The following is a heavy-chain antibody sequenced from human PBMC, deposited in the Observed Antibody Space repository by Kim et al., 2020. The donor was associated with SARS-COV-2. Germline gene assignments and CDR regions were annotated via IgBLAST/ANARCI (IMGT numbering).Heavy chain of an antibody. V-gene: IGHV3-23*01. D-gene: IGHD3-3*01. J-gene: IGHJ4*02. CDR1: GFTFSSYA. Sequence: GGSLRLSCAASGFTFSSYAMSWVRQAPGKGLEWVSAISGSGGSTYYADSVKGRFTISRDNSKNTLYLQMNSLRAEDTAVYYCAKSLSLLEWLLWDYFDYWGQGTLVTVSS. CDR2: ISGSGGST. CDR3: AKSLSLLEWLLWDYFDY.